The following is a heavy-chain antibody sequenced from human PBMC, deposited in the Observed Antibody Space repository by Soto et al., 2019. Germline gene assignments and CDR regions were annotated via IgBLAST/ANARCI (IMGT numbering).Heavy chain of an antibody. CDR2: IFSNDEK. D-gene: IGHD3-9*01. CDR1: GFSLSNARMG. J-gene: IGHJ5*02. V-gene: IGHV2-26*01. CDR3: ARTRPLRYFDWLSIGWFDP. Sequence: QVTLKESGPVLVKPTETLTLTCTVSGFSLSNARMGVSWIRQPPGKALEWLAHIFSNDEKSYSTSPKSRLTISKDTSKSQVVLTMTNMDPVDTATYYCARTRPLRYFDWLSIGWFDPWGQGTLVTVSS.